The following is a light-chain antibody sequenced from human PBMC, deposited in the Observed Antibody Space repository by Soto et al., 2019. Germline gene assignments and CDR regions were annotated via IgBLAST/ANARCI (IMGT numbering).Light chain of an antibody. CDR3: SSYTSRNTLV. CDR1: SSDVGGYNY. J-gene: IGLJ1*01. Sequence: QSVLTRPASVSGSPGQSITSSCTGTSSDVGGYNYVSWYQQHPGKAPKLMIYEVSNRPSGVSNRFSGSKSGNTASLTISGLQAEDEADYYCSSYTSRNTLVFGTGTKVTVL. V-gene: IGLV2-14*01. CDR2: EVS.